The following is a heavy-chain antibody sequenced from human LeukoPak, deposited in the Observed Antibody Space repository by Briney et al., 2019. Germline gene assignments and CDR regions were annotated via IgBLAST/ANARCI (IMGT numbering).Heavy chain of an antibody. CDR1: GFTFSSYS. D-gene: IGHD6-19*01. CDR3: ARVTTQWLVSTIDY. CDR2: ISSSSSYI. J-gene: IGHJ4*02. V-gene: IGHV3-21*01. Sequence: GGSLRLSCAASGFTFSSYSMNWVRQAPGKGLEWVSSISSSSSYIYYADSVKGRFTISRDNAKNSLYLQMNSLRAEDTAVYYCARVTTQWLVSTIDYRGQGTLVTVSS.